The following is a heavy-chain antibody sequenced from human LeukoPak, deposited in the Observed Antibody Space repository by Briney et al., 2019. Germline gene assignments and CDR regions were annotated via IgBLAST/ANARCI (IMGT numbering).Heavy chain of an antibody. CDR1: GGSISSYY. D-gene: IGHD4-17*01. CDR2: ISHSGST. J-gene: IGHJ3*02. CDR3: ARRDYESCAFDI. Sequence: SETLSLTCTVSGGSISSYYWSWIRQPPGKGLEWIGEISHSGSTNYNPSLKSRVTISVDTSKNQFSLKLSSVTAADTAVYYCARRDYESCAFDIWGQGAMVTVSS. V-gene: IGHV4-34*01.